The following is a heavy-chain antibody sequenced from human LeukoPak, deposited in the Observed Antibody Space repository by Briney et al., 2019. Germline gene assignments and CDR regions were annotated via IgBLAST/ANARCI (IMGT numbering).Heavy chain of an antibody. CDR2: IHASGST. D-gene: IGHD5-12*01. V-gene: IGHV4-4*07. CDR1: SGSISDYW. J-gene: IGHJ3*01. CDR3: ARDLKAKILHTFDV. Sequence: PSETLSLTCSVSSGSISDYWWNWIRQPAGKGLEWIGRIHASGSTDYNTSLKSRVTMSVDTPKNIFSLRLTSVTAADTAVYYCARDLKAKILHTFDVWGQGTMFTVSS.